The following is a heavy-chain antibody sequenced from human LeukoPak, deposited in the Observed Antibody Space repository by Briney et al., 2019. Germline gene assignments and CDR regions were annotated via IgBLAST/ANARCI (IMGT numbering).Heavy chain of an antibody. Sequence: VASVTVSCKASGYTFTSYYMHWVRQAPGQGLEWMGIINPSGGRTSYAQKFQGRVTMTRDTSTSTVYMELSSLRSEDTAVYYCARDRMEEHIVVVTDLDYWGQGTLVTVSS. CDR2: INPSGGRT. CDR1: GYTFTSYY. CDR3: ARDRMEEHIVVVTDLDY. J-gene: IGHJ4*02. D-gene: IGHD2-21*02. V-gene: IGHV1-46*01.